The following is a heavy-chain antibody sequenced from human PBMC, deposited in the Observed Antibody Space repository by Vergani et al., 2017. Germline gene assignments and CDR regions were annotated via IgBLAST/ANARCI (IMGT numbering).Heavy chain of an antibody. CDR1: DSSIMTNPY. D-gene: IGHD3-10*01. CDR3: ARHRGSGGFFPSSYFYGMGV. Sequence: QVQLQESGPGLVKPSETLTITCDVSDSSIMTNPYWGWFRQSPGKGLEWIGCIHHSGDTHYNSSLKSRVSISIVSSSKFSLSLTSVTAADTAIYSCARHRGSGGFFPSSYFYGMGVWGQGTTVTVSS. V-gene: IGHV4-38-2*01. J-gene: IGHJ6*02. CDR2: IHHSGDT.